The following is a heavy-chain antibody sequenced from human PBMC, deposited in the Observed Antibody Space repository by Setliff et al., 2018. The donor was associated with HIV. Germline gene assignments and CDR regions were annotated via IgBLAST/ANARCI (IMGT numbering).Heavy chain of an antibody. CDR2: ISGYNGNT. CDR3: AIVPPSRNWFDP. V-gene: IGHV1-18*01. CDR1: GYTFTSYG. Sequence: ASVKVSCKASGYTFTSYGISWVRQAPGQGLEWMGWISGYNGNTNYAQKLQGRVTMTTDTSTSTAYMELRSLRSDDTAVYYCAIVPPSRNWFDPWGQGTLVTVS. J-gene: IGHJ5*02.